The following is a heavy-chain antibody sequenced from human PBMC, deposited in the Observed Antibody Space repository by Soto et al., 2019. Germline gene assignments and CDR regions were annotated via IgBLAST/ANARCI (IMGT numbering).Heavy chain of an antibody. CDR3: AREVGFLEWLLPGYFDY. CDR2: IYYSGST. J-gene: IGHJ4*02. Sequence: SETLSLTCTVSGGSISSYYWSWIRQPPGKGLEWIGYIYYSGSTNYNPSLKSRVTISVDTSKNQFSLKLSSVTAADTAVYYCAREVGFLEWLLPGYFDYWGQGTLVTVSS. D-gene: IGHD3-3*01. V-gene: IGHV4-59*01. CDR1: GGSISSYY.